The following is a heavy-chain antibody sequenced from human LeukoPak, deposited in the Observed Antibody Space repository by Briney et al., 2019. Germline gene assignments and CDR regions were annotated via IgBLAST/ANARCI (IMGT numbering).Heavy chain of an antibody. Sequence: GGSLRLSCAASGFTFSSYWMYWVRQGPGKGLVWVSRISSEGKTTHYADSVKGRFVISRDNAKNTLYLQMNSLRAEDTAVYYCARDPGSNSHDWYFDLWGRGTLVTVSS. CDR2: ISSEGKTT. D-gene: IGHD1-26*01. J-gene: IGHJ2*01. CDR3: ARDPGSNSHDWYFDL. CDR1: GFTFSSYW. V-gene: IGHV3-74*01.